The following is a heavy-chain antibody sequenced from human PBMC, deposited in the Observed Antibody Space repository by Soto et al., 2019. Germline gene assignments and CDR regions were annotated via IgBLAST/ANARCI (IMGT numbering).Heavy chain of an antibody. J-gene: IGHJ5*02. Sequence: ASVKVSWKASGYTFTSYGISWARQAPGQGLEWMGWISTYNGNTNYAQKLQGRVTMTTDTSTSTAYMELRSLRSDDTAVYFCTRDRYCSGDSCFWFDPWGQGTLVTVSS. CDR3: TRDRYCSGDSCFWFDP. CDR2: ISTYNGNT. CDR1: GYTFTSYG. D-gene: IGHD2-15*01. V-gene: IGHV1-18*01.